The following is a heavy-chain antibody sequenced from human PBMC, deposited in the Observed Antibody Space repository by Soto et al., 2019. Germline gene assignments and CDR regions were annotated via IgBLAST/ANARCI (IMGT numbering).Heavy chain of an antibody. J-gene: IGHJ4*02. V-gene: IGHV5-51*01. CDR3: ARRLTYSSGWDS. CDR1: GDSFNSHW. D-gene: IGHD6-19*01. Sequence: GESLKISCKGSGDSFNSHWIGWVRQMPGKGLEWMGIIYPIDSTTRYSPSFQGQVIISADKSISTAYLQWSSVKASDTAMYYCARRLTYSSGWDSWGQRTLVTVSS. CDR2: IYPIDSTT.